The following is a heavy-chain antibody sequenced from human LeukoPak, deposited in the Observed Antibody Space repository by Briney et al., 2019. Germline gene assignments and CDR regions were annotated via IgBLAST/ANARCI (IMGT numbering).Heavy chain of an antibody. J-gene: IGHJ4*02. D-gene: IGHD1-26*01. CDR1: GGSISSYY. Sequence: SETLSLTCTVSGGSISSYYWSWIRQPPGKGLEWIGYIYYSGSTNYNPSLKSRATISVDTSKNQFSLKLSSVTAADTAVYYCARGVGNQWELHYFDYWGQGTLVTVSS. V-gene: IGHV4-59*01. CDR3: ARGVGNQWELHYFDY. CDR2: IYYSGST.